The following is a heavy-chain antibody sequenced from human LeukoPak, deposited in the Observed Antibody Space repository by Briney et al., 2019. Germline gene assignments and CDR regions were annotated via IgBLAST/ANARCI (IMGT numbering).Heavy chain of an antibody. Sequence: SETLSLTCTVSGGSISSYYWSWIRQPPGKGLEWIGYIYYSGSTNYNPSLKSRVTISVDTSKNQFSLKLSSVTAADTAVHYCTYSSSWSDAFDIWGQGTMVTVSS. CDR2: IYYSGST. J-gene: IGHJ3*02. D-gene: IGHD6-13*01. CDR1: GGSISSYY. V-gene: IGHV4-59*01. CDR3: TYSSSWSDAFDI.